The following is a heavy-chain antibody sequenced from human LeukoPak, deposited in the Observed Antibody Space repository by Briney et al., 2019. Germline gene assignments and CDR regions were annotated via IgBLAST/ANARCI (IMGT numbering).Heavy chain of an antibody. CDR3: AHLVVSIPMDY. J-gene: IGHJ4*02. CDR1: GFTFSSYW. CDR2: INTDGSTT. Sequence: GGALRLSCAASGFTFSSYWLYWVRQAPGAALVGVSDINTDGSTTRYADSVKGRFTISRDNAQNTVSLLMNSLRVEDTAVYYWAHLVVSIPMDYWGQGALVTVSS. D-gene: IGHD2-15*01. V-gene: IGHV3-74*01.